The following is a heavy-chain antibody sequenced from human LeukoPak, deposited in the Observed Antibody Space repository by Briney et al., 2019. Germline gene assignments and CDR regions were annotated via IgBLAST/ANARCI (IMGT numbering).Heavy chain of an antibody. D-gene: IGHD1/OR15-1a*01. CDR3: AKSHSVEQRGYFDY. CDR1: RFTFSTYA. CDR2: IANDGGST. J-gene: IGHJ4*02. V-gene: IGHV3-23*01. Sequence: GGSRRLSCAASRFTFSTYAMSWVRQAPGKGLEWIATIANDGGSTYYADSVKGRFTISRDNSRNTLYLQMNSLRADDTVVYYCAKSHSVEQRGYFDYWGQGTLVTVSS.